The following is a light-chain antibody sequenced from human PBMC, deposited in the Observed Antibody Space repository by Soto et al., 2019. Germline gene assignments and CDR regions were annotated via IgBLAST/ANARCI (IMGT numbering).Light chain of an antibody. CDR2: GAS. V-gene: IGKV3-20*01. CDR1: QTVSSNH. Sequence: ETVLTQSPGTLSLSPGQRVTLSCRASQTVSSNHIAWYQQKPGQAPRLLIYGASSRATGIPDRFSGSGSGTDFTLTISRLEPEDSAVYHCQQYGSAPTFGGGTKVEIK. J-gene: IGKJ4*01. CDR3: QQYGSAPT.